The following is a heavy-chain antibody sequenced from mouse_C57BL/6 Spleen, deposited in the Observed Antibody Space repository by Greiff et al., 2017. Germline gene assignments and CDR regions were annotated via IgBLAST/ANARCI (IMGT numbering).Heavy chain of an antibody. CDR2: ISSGSSTI. J-gene: IGHJ1*03. D-gene: IGHD1-1*01. Sequence: DVKLVESGGGLVKPGGSLKLSCAASGFTFSDYGMHWVRQAPEKGLEWVAYISSGSSTIYYADTVKGRFTISRDNAKNTLFLQMTSLRSEDTAMYYCARTDTGSSYGWHFDVWGTGTTVTVSS. V-gene: IGHV5-17*01. CDR1: GFTFSDYG. CDR3: ARTDTGSSYGWHFDV.